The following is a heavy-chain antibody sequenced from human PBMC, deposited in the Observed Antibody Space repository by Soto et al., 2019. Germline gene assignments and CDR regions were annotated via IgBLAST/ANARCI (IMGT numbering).Heavy chain of an antibody. V-gene: IGHV4-39*01. CDR2: IYYSGST. Sequence: QLQLQESGPGLVKPSETLSLTCTVSGGSISSSSYYWGWIRQPPGKGLEWIGSIYYSGSTYYNPSLKSRVTISVDTSKNQFSLKLSSVTAADTAVYYCARTYYYDSSGYYKLPFSSGSLGYWGQGTLVTVSS. J-gene: IGHJ4*02. D-gene: IGHD3-22*01. CDR3: ARTYYYDSSGYYKLPFSSGSLGY. CDR1: GGSISSSSYY.